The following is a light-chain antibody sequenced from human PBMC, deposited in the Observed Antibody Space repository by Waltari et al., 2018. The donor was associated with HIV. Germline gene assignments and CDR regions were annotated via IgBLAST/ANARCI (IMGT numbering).Light chain of an antibody. CDR2: SNK. V-gene: IGLV1-44*01. Sequence: QSVLTQPPSASGTPGQRVTISCSGSSSNIGSNAVNWYQQLPGTAPKRLIYSNKPRPSGFPDRFSGSKSGTSASLAISGLQSDDEADYYCAAWDDSLNDSYVFGPGTKVTVL. CDR3: AAWDDSLNDSYV. J-gene: IGLJ1*01. CDR1: SSNIGSNA.